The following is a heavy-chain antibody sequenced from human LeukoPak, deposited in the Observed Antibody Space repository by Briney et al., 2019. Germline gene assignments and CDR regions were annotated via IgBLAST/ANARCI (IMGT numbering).Heavy chain of an antibody. V-gene: IGHV4-31*03. CDR2: IYYSGST. J-gene: IGHJ4*02. Sequence: SETLSLTCTVSGGSISSGGYYWSWIRQHPGKGLEWIGYIYYSGSTYYNPSLKSRVTISVDTSENQFSLKLSSVTAADTAVYYCARSPLYGDYSGAFGYWGQGTLVTVSS. D-gene: IGHD4-17*01. CDR1: GGSISSGGYY. CDR3: ARSPLYGDYSGAFGY.